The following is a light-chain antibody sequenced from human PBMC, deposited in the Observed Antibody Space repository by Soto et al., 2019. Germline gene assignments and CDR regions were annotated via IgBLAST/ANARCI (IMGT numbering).Light chain of an antibody. V-gene: IGKV3-15*01. Sequence: EIVMTQSPATLSVSPGERATLSCRASQSVSSSLAWFQQKPGQAPRLLIYGASTRATGIPARFSGSGSGTEFTLTISSLQSEDFAVYYCQQYNNWPRTFGQETKVEIK. CDR2: GAS. CDR1: QSVSSS. J-gene: IGKJ1*01. CDR3: QQYNNWPRT.